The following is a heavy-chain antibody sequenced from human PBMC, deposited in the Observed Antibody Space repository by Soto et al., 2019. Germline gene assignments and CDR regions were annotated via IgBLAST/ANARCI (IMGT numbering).Heavy chain of an antibody. Sequence: EVQLVESGGGLVQSGGSLRLSCTASGFSVSDHFMDWVRQTPGKGLEWLGQITNRATGDTTFYAASVKGSFTVSKDESMNSLYLQMNGLKSEDTAVYYCASSITQMLTDWGQGTLVAVAS. J-gene: IGHJ4*02. CDR3: ASSITQMLTD. CDR1: GFSVSDHF. CDR2: ITNRATGDTT. V-gene: IGHV3-72*01. D-gene: IGHD2-21*01.